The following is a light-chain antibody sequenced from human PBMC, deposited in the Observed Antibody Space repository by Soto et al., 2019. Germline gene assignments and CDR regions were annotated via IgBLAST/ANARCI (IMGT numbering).Light chain of an antibody. J-gene: IGKJ4*02. CDR1: QSISTY. V-gene: IGKV1-39*01. Sequence: DIQMTQSASSLSASVGDRVTISCRASQSISTYLNWYQQKPGKAPNLLIYAASSLQSGVPSRFSGSGSGTDFTLTISSLQPEDFATYYCQPSYTTPALTFGGGTKVDIK. CDR2: AAS. CDR3: QPSYTTPALT.